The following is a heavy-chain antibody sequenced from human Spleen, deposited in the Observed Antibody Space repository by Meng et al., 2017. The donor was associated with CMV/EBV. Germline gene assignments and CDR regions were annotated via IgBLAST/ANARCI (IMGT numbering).Heavy chain of an antibody. J-gene: IGHJ6*02. CDR1: GFTFSSYS. CDR2: ISSSSSTI. CDR3: ARDCRSRPSCSYPYYYGMDV. Sequence: GESLKISCAASGFTFSSYSMNWVRRAPGKGLEWVSYISSSSSTIYYGGYVKGRFTISRDNATNSRYLQMNSLRAEDTAVYYCARDCRSRPSCSYPYYYGMDVWGQGTTVTVSS. V-gene: IGHV3-48*04. D-gene: IGHD2-2*01.